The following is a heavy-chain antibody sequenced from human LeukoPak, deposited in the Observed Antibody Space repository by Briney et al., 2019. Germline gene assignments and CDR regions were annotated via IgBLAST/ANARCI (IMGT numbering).Heavy chain of an antibody. J-gene: IGHJ6*03. CDR1: GFTFSSYS. V-gene: IGHV3-48*01. CDR2: ISSSSSTI. Sequence: PGGSLRLSCAASGFTFSSYSMNWVRQAPGKGLEWVSYISSSSSTIYYADSVKGRFTISRDNAKNSVYMKMNSLRAEDTAVYYCARSVAAVPGNYYYYYMDVWGKGTTVTVSS. CDR3: ARSVAAVPGNYYYYYMDV. D-gene: IGHD2-15*01.